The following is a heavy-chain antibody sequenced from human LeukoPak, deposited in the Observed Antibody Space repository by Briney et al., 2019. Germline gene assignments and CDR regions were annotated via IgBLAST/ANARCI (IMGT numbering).Heavy chain of an antibody. Sequence: GGSLRLSCAASGFTFSTYSMNWVRQAPGKGLEWVSSISTSGHSIYYADSLKGRFTISRDNAKNSLYLQMNSLRAEDTAVYHCGREGHSGSWDLDYWGQGTLVTVSS. J-gene: IGHJ4*02. D-gene: IGHD1-26*01. V-gene: IGHV3-21*01. CDR3: GREGHSGSWDLDY. CDR1: GFTFSTYS. CDR2: ISTSGHSI.